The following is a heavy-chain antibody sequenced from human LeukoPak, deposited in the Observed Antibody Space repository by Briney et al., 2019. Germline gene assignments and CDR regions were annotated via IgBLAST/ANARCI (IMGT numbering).Heavy chain of an antibody. Sequence: GGSLRLSCAASGFTFSSYIMNWVRQAPGKGLEWVSSISSSSSYIYYADSVKGRFTISRDNAKNSLYLQMNSLRAEDTAVYCCARRGIGGYDFDYWGQGTLVTVSS. V-gene: IGHV3-21*01. D-gene: IGHD5-12*01. CDR3: ARRGIGGYDFDY. CDR1: GFTFSSYI. CDR2: ISSSSSYI. J-gene: IGHJ4*02.